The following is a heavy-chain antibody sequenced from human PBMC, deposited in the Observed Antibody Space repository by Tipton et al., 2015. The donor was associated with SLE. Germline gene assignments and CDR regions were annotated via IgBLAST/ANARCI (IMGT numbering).Heavy chain of an antibody. CDR3: ARDSSAWYALWYYYYGMDV. CDR2: INSDGSST. D-gene: IGHD6-19*01. Sequence: SLRLSCAASGFTFSIYWMHWVRQAPGKGLVWVSRINSDGSSTSYADSVKGRFTISRDNAKNTLYLQMNSLRAEDTAVYYCARDSSAWYALWYYYYGMDVWGQGTTVTVSS. J-gene: IGHJ6*02. CDR1: GFTFSIYW. V-gene: IGHV3-74*01.